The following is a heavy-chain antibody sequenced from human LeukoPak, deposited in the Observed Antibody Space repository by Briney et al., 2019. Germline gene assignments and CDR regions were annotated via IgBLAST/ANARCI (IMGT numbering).Heavy chain of an antibody. CDR2: IYYSGST. Sequence: PSETLSLTRTVSGGSISSSSYYWGWIRQPPGKGLEWFGSIYYSGSTYYNPSLKSRVTISVDTAKNQFSLKLSSVTAADTAVYYCARQHRGYYDSSGYYYDYWGRGTLVTVSS. CDR3: ARQHRGYYDSSGYYYDY. D-gene: IGHD3-22*01. V-gene: IGHV4-39*01. J-gene: IGHJ4*02. CDR1: GGSISSSSYY.